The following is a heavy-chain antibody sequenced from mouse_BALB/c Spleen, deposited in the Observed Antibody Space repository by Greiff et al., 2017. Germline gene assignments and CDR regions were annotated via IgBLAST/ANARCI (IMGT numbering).Heavy chain of an antibody. CDR2: INPSTGYT. Sequence: VQLQQSGAELAKPGASVKMSCKASGYTFTSYWMHWVKQRPGQGLEWIGYINPSTGYTEYNQKFKDKATLTADKSSSTAYMQLSSLTSEDSAVYYCAMYRSYYFDYWGQGTTLTVSS. CDR1: GYTFTSYW. J-gene: IGHJ2*01. D-gene: IGHD2-14*01. CDR3: AMYRSYYFDY. V-gene: IGHV1-7*01.